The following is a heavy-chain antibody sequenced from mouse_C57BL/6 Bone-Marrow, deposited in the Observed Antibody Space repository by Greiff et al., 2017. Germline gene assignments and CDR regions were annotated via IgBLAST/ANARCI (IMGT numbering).Heavy chain of an antibody. CDR3: AIWLPNRYFDV. D-gene: IGHD1-2*01. Sequence: QVQLKQPGAELVKPGASVTVSCKASGYTFTSYWMHWVKQRPGQGLEWIGRIHPSDSDTNYNQKFKGKATLTVDKSSSTAYMQLSSLTSEDSAVYYCAIWLPNRYFDVWGTGTTVTVS. CDR1: GYTFTSYW. J-gene: IGHJ1*03. CDR2: IHPSDSDT. V-gene: IGHV1-74*01.